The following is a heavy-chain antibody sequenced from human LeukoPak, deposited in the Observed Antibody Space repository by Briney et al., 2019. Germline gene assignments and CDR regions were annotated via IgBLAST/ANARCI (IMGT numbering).Heavy chain of an antibody. CDR2: IYSGGST. Sequence: GGSLRLSCAASGFTVSSNYMSWVRQAPGKGLEWVSVIYSGGSTYYADSVKGRFTISRDNSKNTLYLQMNSLRAEDTAVYYCAKGGEYYYDSSGYCCGYWGQGTLVTVSS. CDR1: GFTVSSNY. J-gene: IGHJ4*02. CDR3: AKGGEYYYDSSGYCCGY. V-gene: IGHV3-53*01. D-gene: IGHD3-22*01.